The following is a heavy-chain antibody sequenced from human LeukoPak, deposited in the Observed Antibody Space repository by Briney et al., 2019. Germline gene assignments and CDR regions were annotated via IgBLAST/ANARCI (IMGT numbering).Heavy chain of an antibody. J-gene: IGHJ4*02. CDR2: IYARGST. V-gene: IGHV4-4*07. CDR3: ARDSNLEYSSSRGLGR. D-gene: IGHD6-6*01. Sequence: RASETLSLICTVSGGSISSYYWSWVRQPAGKGLEWLGRIYARGSTYYNPSLKSRVTMSVDTSKTQFSLRLTTVTAADTAVYYCARDSNLEYSSSRGLGRWGQGTLVTVSS. CDR1: GGSISSYY.